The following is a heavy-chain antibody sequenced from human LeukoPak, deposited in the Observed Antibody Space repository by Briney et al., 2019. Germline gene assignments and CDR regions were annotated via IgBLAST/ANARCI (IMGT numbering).Heavy chain of an antibody. V-gene: IGHV3-30*04. CDR1: GFTFSSYA. D-gene: IGHD1-26*01. CDR2: ISYEGSNK. J-gene: IGHJ4*02. CDR3: ARVSGAGYFDY. Sequence: GGSLRLSCAASGFTFSSYAMHWVRQAPGKGLEGVAVISYEGSNKYYADSVKGRFTISRDNAKNSLYLQMNSLRAEDTAVYYCARVSGAGYFDYWGQGTLVTVSS.